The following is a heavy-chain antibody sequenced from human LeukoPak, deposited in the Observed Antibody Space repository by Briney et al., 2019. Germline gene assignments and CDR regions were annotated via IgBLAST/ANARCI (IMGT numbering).Heavy chain of an antibody. CDR1: GFPFSDHE. V-gene: IGHV3-48*03. CDR2: ISSSGSDK. CDR3: ARRTSGAFAI. Sequence: PGGSLRLSCAASGFPFSDHEMNWVRQAPGKGLEWVSYISSSGSDKYYPDSVKGRFTISRDNAKNSLYPQMNSLRAEDTAVYYCARRTSGAFAIWGQGTKVTVSS. J-gene: IGHJ3*02.